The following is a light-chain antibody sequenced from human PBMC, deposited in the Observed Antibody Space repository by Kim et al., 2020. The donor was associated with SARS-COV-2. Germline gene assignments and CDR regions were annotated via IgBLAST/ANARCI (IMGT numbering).Light chain of an antibody. J-gene: IGLJ1*01. CDR1: SSDIGAYNY. V-gene: IGLV2-8*01. CDR3: SSYAGGRYV. CDR2: EVT. Sequence: QSVLTQPPSASGSPGQSVTISCTGTSSDIGAYNYVSWYQQHPGTPPKLVICEVTQRPSGVPNRFSGSKSGNTASLIISGLQAEDEADYYCSSYAGGRYVFGTGTKVTV.